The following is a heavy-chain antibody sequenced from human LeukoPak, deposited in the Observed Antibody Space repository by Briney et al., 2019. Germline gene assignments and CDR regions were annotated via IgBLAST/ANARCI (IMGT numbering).Heavy chain of an antibody. Sequence: SETLSLTCAVSGYSISSGYYWGWIRQPPGKGLEWIGSIYHSGSTYYNPSLKSRVTISVDTSKNQFSLKLSSVTAADTAVYYCARGRGPAACGYWGQGTLATVSS. CDR3: ARGRGPAACGY. CDR1: GYSISSGYY. D-gene: IGHD2-2*01. J-gene: IGHJ4*02. CDR2: IYHSGST. V-gene: IGHV4-38-2*01.